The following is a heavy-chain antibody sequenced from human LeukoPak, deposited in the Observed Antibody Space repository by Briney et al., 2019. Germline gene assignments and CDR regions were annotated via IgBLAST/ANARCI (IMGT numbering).Heavy chain of an antibody. Sequence: PGGSLRLSCAASGFTFSSYWMSWVRQAPGKGLERVANINQDGSEKYYVDSVKGQFTISRDNAKNSLYLQMNSLRAEDTAVYYCARAEGAAAGTYYFDYWGQGTLVTVSS. CDR1: GFTFSSYW. V-gene: IGHV3-7*01. CDR2: INQDGSEK. CDR3: ARAEGAAAGTYYFDY. J-gene: IGHJ4*02. D-gene: IGHD6-13*01.